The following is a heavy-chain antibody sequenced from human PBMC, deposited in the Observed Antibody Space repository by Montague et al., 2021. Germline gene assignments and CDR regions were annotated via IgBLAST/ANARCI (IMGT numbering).Heavy chain of an antibody. CDR2: YN. J-gene: IGHJ4*02. D-gene: IGHD1-26*01. V-gene: IGHV6-1*01. Sequence: YNDYAVSVKSRITINPDTSKNQISLQLNSVTPEDTAVYYCARTSASSDYWGQGTLVTVSA. CDR3: ARTSASSDY.